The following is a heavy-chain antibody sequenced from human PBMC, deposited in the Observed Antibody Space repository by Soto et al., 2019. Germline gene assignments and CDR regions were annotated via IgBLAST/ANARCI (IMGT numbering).Heavy chain of an antibody. J-gene: IGHJ4*02. Sequence: ASVKVSCKASGYTFTSYDINWVRQATGQGLEWMGWINPNTGYTDYAQKFQDRVTMTGNTSITTAYMELSSLRSEDTAVYYCVRGRVIIIFGVGFVIDFWGQGTPVTVSS. CDR3: VRGRVIIIFGVGFVIDF. CDR1: GYTFTSYD. V-gene: IGHV1-8*01. CDR2: INPNTGYT. D-gene: IGHD3-16*02.